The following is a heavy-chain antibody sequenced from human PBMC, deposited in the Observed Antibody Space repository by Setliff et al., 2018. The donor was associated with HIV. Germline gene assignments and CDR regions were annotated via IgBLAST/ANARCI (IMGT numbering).Heavy chain of an antibody. CDR2: MNPNSGNT. Sequence: ASVKVSCKASGYTFTSYDINWVRQATGQGLEWMGWMNPNSGNTGYAQKFQGRVTMTRNTSISTAYMELSSLRSEDTAVYYCASYPNRYNWNDASQDAFDIWGKGTMVTVSS. V-gene: IGHV1-8*01. D-gene: IGHD1-20*01. J-gene: IGHJ3*02. CDR3: ASYPNRYNWNDASQDAFDI. CDR1: GYTFTSYD.